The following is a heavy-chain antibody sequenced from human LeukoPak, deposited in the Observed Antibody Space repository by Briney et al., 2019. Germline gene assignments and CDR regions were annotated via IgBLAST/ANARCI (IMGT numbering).Heavy chain of an antibody. J-gene: IGHJ4*02. CDR3: ARHGYCSGGSCYSPHPYFDY. V-gene: IGHV5-51*01. CDR2: IYPGDSET. Sequence: GPLKISGKGSGYPFTSYCIGWVRQMRGKGREWRGIIYPGDSETRYSPCFQGQVTISADKPISTAYLQWSRLQASDTAMYYCARHGYCSGGSCYSPHPYFDYWGQGTLVTVSS. D-gene: IGHD2-15*01. CDR1: GYPFTSYC.